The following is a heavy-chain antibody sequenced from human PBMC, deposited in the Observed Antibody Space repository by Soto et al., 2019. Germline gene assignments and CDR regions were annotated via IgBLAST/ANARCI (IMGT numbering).Heavy chain of an antibody. CDR2: IYYSGST. CDR3: ARDSKRGYSGYDKLDY. J-gene: IGHJ4*02. V-gene: IGHV4-59*01. Sequence: PSETLSLTCTVSGGSISSYYWSWIRQPPGKGLEWIGYIYYSGSTNSNPSLKSRVTISVDTSKNQFSLKLSSVAAADTAVYYCARDSKRGYSGYDKLDYGGQGTLVTVA. D-gene: IGHD5-12*01. CDR1: GGSISSYY.